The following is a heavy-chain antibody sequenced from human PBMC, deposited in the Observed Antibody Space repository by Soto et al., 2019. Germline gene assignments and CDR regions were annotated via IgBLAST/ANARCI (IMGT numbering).Heavy chain of an antibody. V-gene: IGHV1-18*04. Sequence: QVQLVQSGAEVKKPGASVKVSCKASGYTFTSYCISWVRQAPGQGLEWMGWISAYNGNTNYAQKLQGRVTMTTDPSTSPAYMELRSLRSDDTAVYYCARFDCSGGSCYGSDYWGQGTLVTVSS. CDR3: ARFDCSGGSCYGSDY. CDR1: GYTFTSYC. J-gene: IGHJ4*02. D-gene: IGHD2-15*01. CDR2: ISAYNGNT.